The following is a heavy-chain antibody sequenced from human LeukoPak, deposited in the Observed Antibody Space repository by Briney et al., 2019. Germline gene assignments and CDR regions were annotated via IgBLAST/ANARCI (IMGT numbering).Heavy chain of an antibody. J-gene: IGHJ4*02. CDR3: ARDLDSSSWAF. V-gene: IGHV3-21*01. D-gene: IGHD6-13*01. Sequence: SVKGRFTISRDNAKNSLYLQMHSLRAEDTAVYYCARDLDSSSWAFGGQGTPVTVSS.